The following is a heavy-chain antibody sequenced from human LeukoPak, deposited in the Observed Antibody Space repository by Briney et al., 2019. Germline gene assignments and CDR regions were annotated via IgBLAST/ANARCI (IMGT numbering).Heavy chain of an antibody. CDR2: INPNSGGT. V-gene: IGHV1-2*02. D-gene: IGHD4-23*01. J-gene: IGHJ4*02. Sequence: ASVKVSCKASGYTFTGYYMHWVRQAPRQGLEWMGWINPNSGGTNYAQKFQGRVTMTRDTSISTAYMELSRLRSDDTAVYYCARDPPLHDYGCKGDYWGQGTLVTVSS. CDR1: GYTFTGYY. CDR3: ARDPPLHDYGCKGDY.